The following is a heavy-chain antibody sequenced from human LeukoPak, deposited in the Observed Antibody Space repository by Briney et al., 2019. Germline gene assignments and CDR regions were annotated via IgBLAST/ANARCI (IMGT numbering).Heavy chain of an antibody. Sequence: SETLSPTCTVSGGSISSGSHHWGWFRQSPGKGLEWIGSIYYSRTTYYNPSLNSRVTISVVTSKNQFSLKLSSVTAADTAVYYCARAAYSGSYHSDYWGQGTLVTVSS. CDR2: IYYSRTT. D-gene: IGHD1-26*01. V-gene: IGHV4-39*07. J-gene: IGHJ4*02. CDR3: ARAAYSGSYHSDY. CDR1: GGSISSGSHH.